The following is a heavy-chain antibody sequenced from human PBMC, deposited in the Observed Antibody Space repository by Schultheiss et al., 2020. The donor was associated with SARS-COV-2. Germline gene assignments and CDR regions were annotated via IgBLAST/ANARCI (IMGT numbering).Heavy chain of an antibody. CDR1: GYSISSGYY. CDR2: IYYSGST. D-gene: IGHD5-12*01. CDR3: ARMGYSGYDAIDY. Sequence: SETLSLTCTVSGYSISSGYYWSWIRQPPGKGLEWIGYIYYSGSTYYNPSLKSRVTISVDTSKNQFSLKLSSVTAADTAVYYCARMGYSGYDAIDYWGQGTLVTVSS. V-gene: IGHV4-38-2*02. J-gene: IGHJ4*02.